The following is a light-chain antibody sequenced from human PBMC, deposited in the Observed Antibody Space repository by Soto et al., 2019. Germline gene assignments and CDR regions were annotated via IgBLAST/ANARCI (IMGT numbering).Light chain of an antibody. Sequence: QSVLTQSPSASASLGASVKLTCTLSSGHSSYAIAWHQQQPEKGPRYLMKLNSDGSHSKGDGIPVRFSGSSSGAERYLTISSLQSEDEADYYCQTWGTGIVVFGGETQLTVL. J-gene: IGLJ2*01. CDR1: SGHSSYA. CDR2: LNSDGSH. V-gene: IGLV4-69*01. CDR3: QTWGTGIVV.